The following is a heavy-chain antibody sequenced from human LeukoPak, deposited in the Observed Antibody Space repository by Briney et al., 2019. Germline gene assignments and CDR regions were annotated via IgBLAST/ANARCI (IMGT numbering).Heavy chain of an antibody. Sequence: SQTLSLTCTVSGCSISSGSYYWSWIRQPAGKGLEWIGRIYTSGSTNYNPSLKSRVTISVDTSKNQFSLKLSSVTAADTAVYYCERDLGLEQETDFGWFDPWGQGTLVTVSS. D-gene: IGHD1/OR15-1a*01. V-gene: IGHV4-61*02. CDR3: ERDLGLEQETDFGWFDP. CDR2: IYTSGST. CDR1: GCSISSGSYY. J-gene: IGHJ5*02.